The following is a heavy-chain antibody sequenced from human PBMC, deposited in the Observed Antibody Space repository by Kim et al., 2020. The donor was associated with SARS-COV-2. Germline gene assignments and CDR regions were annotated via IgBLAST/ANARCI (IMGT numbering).Heavy chain of an antibody. D-gene: IGHD6-13*01. Sequence: NYTPSLKSRVTISVDTSKNQFSLKLSSVTAADTAVYYCARGFRQQLVLGYWGQGTLVTVSS. CDR3: ARGFRQQLVLGY. V-gene: IGHV4-34*01. J-gene: IGHJ4*02.